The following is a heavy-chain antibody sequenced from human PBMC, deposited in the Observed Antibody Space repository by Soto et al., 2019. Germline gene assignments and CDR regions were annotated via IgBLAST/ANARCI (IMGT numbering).Heavy chain of an antibody. J-gene: IGHJ6*02. CDR2: VYYSGST. CDR1: GGSISSSSYY. CDR3: ARRLYYDSSGFEGGGMDV. Sequence: SETLSLTCTVSGGSISSSSYYWGWICQPPGKGLEWIGSVYYSGSTYYNPSLKSRVTISVDTSKNQFSLKLSSVTAADTAVYYCARRLYYDSSGFEGGGMDVWGQGTTVTVSS. D-gene: IGHD3-22*01. V-gene: IGHV4-39*01.